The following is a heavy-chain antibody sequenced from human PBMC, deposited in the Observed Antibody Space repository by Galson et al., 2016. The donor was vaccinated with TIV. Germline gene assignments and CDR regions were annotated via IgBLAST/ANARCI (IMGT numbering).Heavy chain of an antibody. CDR1: GFNLDDYG. D-gene: IGHD2-21*01. CDR2: IIWNGGIT. Sequence: SLRLSCAASGFNLDDYGMTWVRLAPGKGLEWVSDIIWNGGITDYADSVKGRFTISRDNAKNSLYLQMNSLRAEDTALYLCARHVTCGGDCYYFDLWGQGTLVTVSS. J-gene: IGHJ4*02. CDR3: ARHVTCGGDCYYFDL. V-gene: IGHV3-20*01.